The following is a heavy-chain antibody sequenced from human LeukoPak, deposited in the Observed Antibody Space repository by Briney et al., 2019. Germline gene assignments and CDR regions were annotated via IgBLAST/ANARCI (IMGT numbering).Heavy chain of an antibody. Sequence: ASVKVSCKASGYTFTSYDINWVRQATGQGLEWMGWMNPSSGNTGYAQKFQGRVTMTRNTSISTAYMELSSLRSEDTAVYYCARGGMDYYGSGSYYRRYYYYYGMDVWGQGTTVTVSS. D-gene: IGHD3-10*01. CDR3: ARGGMDYYGSGSYYRRYYYYYGMDV. V-gene: IGHV1-8*01. CDR2: MNPSSGNT. J-gene: IGHJ6*02. CDR1: GYTFTSYD.